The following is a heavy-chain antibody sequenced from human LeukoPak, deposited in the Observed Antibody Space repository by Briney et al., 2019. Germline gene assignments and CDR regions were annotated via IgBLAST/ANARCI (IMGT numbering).Heavy chain of an antibody. CDR3: ARTFYYDSSGYYSRGAFDI. Sequence: SDTLSLTCAVSGYSISSSNWWGWIRQPPGKGLEWIGYIYYSGSTYYSPSLKSRVTMSVDTSKNQFSLKLSSVTAVDTAVYYCARTFYYDSSGYYSRGAFDIWGQGTMVTVSS. D-gene: IGHD3-22*01. CDR1: GYSISSSNW. V-gene: IGHV4-28*01. J-gene: IGHJ3*02. CDR2: IYYSGST.